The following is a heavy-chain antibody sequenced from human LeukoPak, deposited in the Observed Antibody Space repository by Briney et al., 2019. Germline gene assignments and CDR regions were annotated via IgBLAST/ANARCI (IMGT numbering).Heavy chain of an antibody. CDR2: IYYSGST. V-gene: IGHV4-59*01. CDR1: GGSISSYY. J-gene: IGHJ4*02. CDR3: ARERLTIFGVVFDY. D-gene: IGHD3-3*01. Sequence: SETLSLTCTVSGGSISSYYWSWIRQPPGKGLEWIGYIYYSGSTNYNPSLKSRVTISVDTSKNQFSLKLSSVTAADTAVYYCARERLTIFGVVFDYWGQGTLVTVSS.